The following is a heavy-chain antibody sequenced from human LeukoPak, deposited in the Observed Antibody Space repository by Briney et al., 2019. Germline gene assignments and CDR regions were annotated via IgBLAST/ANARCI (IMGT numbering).Heavy chain of an antibody. J-gene: IGHJ4*02. CDR1: GGSFSGYY. V-gene: IGHV4-34*01. CDR2: INHSGST. CDR3: ARKNGSKNDY. Sequence: SETLSLTCAVYGGSFSGYYWSWIRQPPGKGLEWIGEINHSGSTNYNPFLKSRVTISVDTSKNQFSLKLSSVTAADTAVYYCARKNGSKNDYWGQGTLVTVSS.